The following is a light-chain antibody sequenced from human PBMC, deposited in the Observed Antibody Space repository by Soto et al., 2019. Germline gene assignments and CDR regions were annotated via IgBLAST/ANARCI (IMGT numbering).Light chain of an antibody. J-gene: IGLJ2*01. Sequence: QSVLTQPPSVSGAPGQRVTISCTGSSSNIGAGYDVHWYQQLPGTAPKLLIYGNSNRPSGVPDRISGSRSGTSASLAITGLQAEDEADYYCQYYGSGMSAIFGGGTKLTVL. CDR2: GNS. CDR1: SSNIGAGYD. V-gene: IGLV1-40*01. CDR3: QYYGSGMSAI.